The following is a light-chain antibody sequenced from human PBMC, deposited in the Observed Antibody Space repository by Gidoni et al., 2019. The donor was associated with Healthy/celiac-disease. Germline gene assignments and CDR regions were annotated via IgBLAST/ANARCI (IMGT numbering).Light chain of an antibody. CDR3: QQRSNWPRTT. J-gene: IGKJ4*01. V-gene: IGKV3-11*01. Sequence: EIVLTQSPATLSLSPGERATLSGRASQSVSSYLAWYQQKPGQAPRLLIYDASNSATGIPARFSGSGSGTDFTLTISSLEPEDFAVYYCQQRSNWPRTTFGGGTKVEIK. CDR2: DAS. CDR1: QSVSSY.